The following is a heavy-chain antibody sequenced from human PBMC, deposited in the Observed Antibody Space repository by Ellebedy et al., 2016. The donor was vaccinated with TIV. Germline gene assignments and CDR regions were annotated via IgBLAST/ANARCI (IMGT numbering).Heavy chain of an antibody. CDR1: GFTFDDYA. J-gene: IGHJ6*02. CDR2: ISWNSGSI. V-gene: IGHV3-9*01. CDR3: AKSGSSWYSYYYYGMDV. Sequence: SLKISCAASGFTFDDYAMHWVRQAPGKGLEWVSGISWNSGSIGYADSVKGRFTISRDNAKNSLYLQMNSLRAEDTALYYCAKSGSSWYSYYYYGMDVWGQGTTVTVSS. D-gene: IGHD6-13*01.